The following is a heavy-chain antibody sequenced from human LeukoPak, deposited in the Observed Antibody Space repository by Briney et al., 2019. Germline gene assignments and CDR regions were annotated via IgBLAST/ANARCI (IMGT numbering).Heavy chain of an antibody. J-gene: IGHJ4*02. CDR1: GGSISSYY. CDR3: ARGMGVAAAGTEGTFDY. V-gene: IGHV4-59*01. Sequence: PSETLSLTCTVSGGSISSYYWSWIRQPPGKGLEWIGYIYYSGSTNYNPSLKSRVTISVDTSKNQFSLKLSSVAAADTAVYYCARGMGVAAAGTEGTFDYWGQGTLVTVSS. D-gene: IGHD6-13*01. CDR2: IYYSGST.